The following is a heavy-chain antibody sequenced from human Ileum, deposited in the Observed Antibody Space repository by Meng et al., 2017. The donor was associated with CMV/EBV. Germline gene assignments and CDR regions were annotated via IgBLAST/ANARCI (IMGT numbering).Heavy chain of an antibody. V-gene: IGHV3-9*01. D-gene: IGHD6-13*01. Sequence: GGSLRLSCAASGFTFDDYAMHWVRQAPGKGLEWVSGISWNSGKIGYADSVKGRFTISRDNAKNSLYLQMNSLRAEDTALYYCAKSRWAATYYAMDVWGQGTTVTASS. CDR2: ISWNSGKI. CDR1: GFTFDDYA. CDR3: AKSRWAATYYAMDV. J-gene: IGHJ6*02.